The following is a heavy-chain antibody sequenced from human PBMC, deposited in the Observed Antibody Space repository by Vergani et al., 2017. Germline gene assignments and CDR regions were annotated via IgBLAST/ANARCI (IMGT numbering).Heavy chain of an antibody. CDR3: SRVWLAPITGTPARSAFDI. J-gene: IGHJ3*02. CDR1: GFTFSSYS. Sequence: EVQLVESGGGLVKPGGSLRLSCAASGFTFSSYSMNWVRQAPGKGLEWVSSISSSSSYIYYADSVKGRFTISSDNAKNSLYLQMNSLRAEDPAVYYCSRVWLAPITGTPARSAFDIWGQGTMVTVSS. V-gene: IGHV3-21*01. CDR2: ISSSSSYI. D-gene: IGHD1-20*01.